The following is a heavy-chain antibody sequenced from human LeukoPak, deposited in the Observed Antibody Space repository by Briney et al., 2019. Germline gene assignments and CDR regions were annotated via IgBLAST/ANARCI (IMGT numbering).Heavy chain of an antibody. Sequence: SETLSLTCTVSGGSISSGDYYWSWIRQPPGKGLEWIGYIYYSGSTYYNPSLKSRVTISVDRSKNQFSLKLSSVTAADTAVYYCARAGYSSSWYFDYWGQGTLVTVSS. V-gene: IGHV4-30-4*01. CDR2: IYYSGST. CDR1: GGSISSGDYY. D-gene: IGHD6-13*01. J-gene: IGHJ4*02. CDR3: ARAGYSSSWYFDY.